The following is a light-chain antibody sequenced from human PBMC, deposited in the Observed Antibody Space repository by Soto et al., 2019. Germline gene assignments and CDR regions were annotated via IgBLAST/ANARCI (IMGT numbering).Light chain of an antibody. CDR3: QQRSSWPLT. J-gene: IGKJ4*01. CDR2: DVS. Sequence: IVLTQSPATLSLSPGERATLSCRASQSARSYLAWYQQKPGQAPRLLIYDVSNRATGIPARFSGSGSGTDFSLTISSLEPEDFAVYYCQQRSSWPLTFGGGTKVDIK. CDR1: QSARSY. V-gene: IGKV3-11*01.